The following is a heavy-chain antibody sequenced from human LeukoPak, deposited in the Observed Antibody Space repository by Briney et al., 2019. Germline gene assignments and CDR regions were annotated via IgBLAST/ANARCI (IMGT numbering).Heavy chain of an antibody. V-gene: IGHV3-15*01. Sequence: GGSLRLSCAASGFTFSNAWMSWVRQAPGKGLEWVGRIKSKTDGGTTDYAAPVKGRFTISRDDSKNTLYLQMNSLKTEDTAVYYCTSENYDFWSGSLGYFDYWGQGTPVTVSS. CDR3: TSENYDFWSGSLGYFDY. CDR1: GFTFSNAW. D-gene: IGHD3-3*01. J-gene: IGHJ4*02. CDR2: IKSKTDGGTT.